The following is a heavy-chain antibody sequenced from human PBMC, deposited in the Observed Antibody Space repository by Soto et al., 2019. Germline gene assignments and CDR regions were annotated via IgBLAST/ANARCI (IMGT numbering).Heavy chain of an antibody. CDR1: GFTFDDYA. J-gene: IGHJ6*03. Sequence: GGSLRVSCAASGFTFDDYAMHWVRQAPGKGLEWVSGISWNSGSIGYADSVKGRFTISRDNAKNSLYLQMNSLRAEDTALYYCAKLGEPTIYYYYYMDVWGKGTTVTVSS. CDR3: AKLGEPTIYYYYYMDV. CDR2: ISWNSGSI. V-gene: IGHV3-9*01. D-gene: IGHD1-26*01.